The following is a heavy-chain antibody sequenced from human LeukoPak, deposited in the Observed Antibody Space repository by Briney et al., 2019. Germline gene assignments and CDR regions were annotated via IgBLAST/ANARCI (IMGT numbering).Heavy chain of an antibody. CDR2: IYHSGST. D-gene: IGHD3-22*01. CDR1: GGSISSSNW. V-gene: IGHV4-4*02. Sequence: PSETLSLTCAVSGGSISSSNWWSWVRQPPGKGLEWIGEIYHSGSTNYNPSLKSRVTISVDKSKNQFSLKLSSVTAADTAVYYCARQSSTAYYDSSGLPYDAYDIWGQGTMVTVSS. J-gene: IGHJ3*02. CDR3: ARQSSTAYYDSSGLPYDAYDI.